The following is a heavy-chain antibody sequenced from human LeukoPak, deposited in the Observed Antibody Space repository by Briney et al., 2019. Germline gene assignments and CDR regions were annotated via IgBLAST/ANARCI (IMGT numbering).Heavy chain of an antibody. CDR2: IKEDGSEK. J-gene: IGHJ6*04. V-gene: IGHV3-7*01. D-gene: IGHD3-10*02. Sequence: PGGSLRLSCAASGFTFSSYSMNWVRQAPGKGLEWVATIKEDGSEKYYVDSVKGRFTISRENAKNSLYLQMNSLRAEDTAVYYCAELGITMIGGVWGKGTTVTISS. CDR3: AELGITMIGGV. CDR1: GFTFSSYS.